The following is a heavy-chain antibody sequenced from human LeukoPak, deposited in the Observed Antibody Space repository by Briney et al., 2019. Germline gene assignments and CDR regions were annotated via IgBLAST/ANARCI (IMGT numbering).Heavy chain of an antibody. CDR2: ISSSGSTI. CDR1: GFTFSSYE. V-gene: IGHV3-48*03. Sequence: PGGSLRLSYAASGFTFSSYEMNWVRQAPGKGLEWVSYISSSGSTIYYADSVKGRFTISRDNAKNSLYLQMNSLRAEDTAVYYCARESVDFDYWGQGTLVTVSS. CDR3: ARESVDFDY. J-gene: IGHJ4*02.